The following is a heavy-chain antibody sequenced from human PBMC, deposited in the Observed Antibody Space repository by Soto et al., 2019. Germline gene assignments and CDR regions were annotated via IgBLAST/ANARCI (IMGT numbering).Heavy chain of an antibody. J-gene: IGHJ5*02. Sequence: ASVKVSCKASGYTFTDYYMHWVRQAPGQGLEWMGWLNPNTGGTDYAQKFQGRVTMTRDTSISTVYMELTSLRSDDTAVYYCARASTVSGGLSKSLPYDPWGQGTLVTVSS. CDR3: ARASTVSGGLSKSLPYDP. D-gene: IGHD6-19*01. CDR1: GYTFTDYY. CDR2: LNPNTGGT. V-gene: IGHV1-2*02.